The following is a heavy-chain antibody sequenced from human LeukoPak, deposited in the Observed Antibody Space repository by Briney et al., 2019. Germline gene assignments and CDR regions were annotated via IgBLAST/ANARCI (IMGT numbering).Heavy chain of an antibody. V-gene: IGHV4-34*01. CDR1: GGSFSGYY. Sequence: SETLSLTCAVYGGSFSGYYWSWIRQPPGKGLEWIGEINHSGSTNYNPSLKSRVTISVDTSKNQFSLKLSSVTAADTAVYYCAIEFGYSGSYGAFGIWGQGTMVTVSS. CDR3: AIEFGYSGSYGAFGI. CDR2: INHSGST. D-gene: IGHD1-26*01. J-gene: IGHJ3*02.